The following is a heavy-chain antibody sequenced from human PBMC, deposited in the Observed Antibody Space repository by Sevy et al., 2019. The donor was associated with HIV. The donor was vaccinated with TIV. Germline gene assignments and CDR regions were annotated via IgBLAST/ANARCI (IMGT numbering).Heavy chain of an antibody. CDR1: GFNFRNSW. CDR3: VRDKVEGASVLDY. D-gene: IGHD1-26*01. Sequence: GGSLRLSCATFGFNFRNSWMAWVRQTPGKGLEFLADIKQDGYETYYVDSVKGRFTISRGNAKNSLHLQMNSLRAEDTAMYFCVRDKVEGASVLDYWGQGTPVTVSS. J-gene: IGHJ4*02. V-gene: IGHV3-7*03. CDR2: IKQDGYET.